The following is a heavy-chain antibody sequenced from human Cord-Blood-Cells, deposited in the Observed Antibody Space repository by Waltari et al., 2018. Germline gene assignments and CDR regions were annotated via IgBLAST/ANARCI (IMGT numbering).Heavy chain of an antibody. CDR2: IYYSGST. J-gene: IGHJ4*02. V-gene: IGHV4-39*01. CDR3: ARHVYDFWSGYYFDY. CDR1: GGSISSSSYY. D-gene: IGHD3-3*01. Sequence: QLQLQESGPGLVTPSETLSLTCTVSGGSISSSSYYWGWIRQPPGKGLEWIGSIYYSGSTYYNPSLKSRVTISVDTSKNQFSLKLSSVTAADTAVYYCARHVYDFWSGYYFDYWGQETLVTVSS.